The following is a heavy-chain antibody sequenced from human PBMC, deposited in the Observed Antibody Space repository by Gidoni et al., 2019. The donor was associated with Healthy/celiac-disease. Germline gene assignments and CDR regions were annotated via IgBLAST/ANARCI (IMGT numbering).Heavy chain of an antibody. D-gene: IGHD1-20*01. CDR2: INPNSGGT. J-gene: IGHJ6*02. CDR1: GYTFTGYY. V-gene: IGHV1-2*02. Sequence: QVQLVQSGAEVKKPGASVKVSCKASGYTFTGYYMHWVRQAPGQGLAWMGWINPNSGGTNYAQKFQGRVTMTRDTSISTAYMELSRLRSDDTAVYYCARDYRGDNWNDNHYYGMDVWGQGTTVTVSS. CDR3: ARDYRGDNWNDNHYYGMDV.